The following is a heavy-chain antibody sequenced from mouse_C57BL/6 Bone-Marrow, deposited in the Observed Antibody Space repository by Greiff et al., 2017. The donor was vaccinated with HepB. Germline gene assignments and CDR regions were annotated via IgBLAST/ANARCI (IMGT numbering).Heavy chain of an antibody. CDR3: AIYAMDY. CDR1: GYTFTDYY. J-gene: IGHJ4*01. CDR2: IYPGSGNT. V-gene: IGHV1-76*01. Sequence: VQLQQSGAELVRPGASVKLSCKASGYTFTDYYINWVKQRPGQGLEWIARIYPGSGNTYYNEKFKGKATLTAEKSSSTAYMQLSSLTSEDSAVYFCAIYAMDYWGQGTSVTVSS.